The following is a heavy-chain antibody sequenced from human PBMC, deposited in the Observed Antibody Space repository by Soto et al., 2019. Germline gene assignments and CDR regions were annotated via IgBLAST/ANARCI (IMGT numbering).Heavy chain of an antibody. Sequence: EVQLIESGGGFIQPGGSLRLSCVASGVIVNSNYMSWVRQVPGKGLEWVSIIYSGGSTNYADSVQGRFTISKDNSENTLELQMNSLKVDDTAIYYCARGGLVGATLRGTFDSWGQGEMVGVSS. CDR1: GVIVNSNY. V-gene: IGHV3-53*01. CDR2: IYSGGST. J-gene: IGHJ3*02. CDR3: ARGGLVGATLRGTFDS. D-gene: IGHD1-26*01.